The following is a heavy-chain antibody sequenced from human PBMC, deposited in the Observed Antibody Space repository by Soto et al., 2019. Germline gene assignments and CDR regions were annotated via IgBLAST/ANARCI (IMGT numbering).Heavy chain of an antibody. CDR2: IYNSGST. J-gene: IGHJ3*02. CDR1: GGYIRGGYYS. CDR3: ATYRKFFQI. Sequence: TLSLTCAVSGGYIRGGYYSWGWVRQPPGKGLEGVGVIYNSGSTHYNSSLKSRVSISVDRSKNHFFLNLTSVTAAYTAVYYCATYRKFFQIWGQGTKVTVSS. V-gene: IGHV4-30-2*01.